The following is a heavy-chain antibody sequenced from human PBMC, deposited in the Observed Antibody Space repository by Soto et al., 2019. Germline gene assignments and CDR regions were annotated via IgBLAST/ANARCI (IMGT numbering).Heavy chain of an antibody. D-gene: IGHD6-19*01. Sequence: GASVKGSWEDSGYAVTGCDRHWVRQAPGQGLEWMGWINPNSGGTNYAQKFQGRVTRTRDTSISTAYMQLSRLRSDYTAVYYCARGLGIAVALDYWGQGTLVTVS. CDR3: ARGLGIAVALDY. J-gene: IGHJ4*02. CDR2: INPNSGGT. CDR1: GYAVTGCD. V-gene: IGHV1-2*02.